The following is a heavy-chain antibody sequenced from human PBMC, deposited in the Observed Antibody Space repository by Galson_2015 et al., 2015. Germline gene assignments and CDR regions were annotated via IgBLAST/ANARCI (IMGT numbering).Heavy chain of an antibody. CDR1: GFTFGDYA. V-gene: IGHV3-49*04. D-gene: IGHD3-9*01. Sequence: SLRLSCAASGFTFGDYAMSWVRQAPGKGLEWVGFIRSKAYGGTTEYAASVKGRFTISRDDSKSIAYLQMNSLKTEDTAVYYCTRSGARYFDWWAEGTLVTVSS. CDR2: IRSKAYGGTT. J-gene: IGHJ4*02. CDR3: TRSGARYFDW.